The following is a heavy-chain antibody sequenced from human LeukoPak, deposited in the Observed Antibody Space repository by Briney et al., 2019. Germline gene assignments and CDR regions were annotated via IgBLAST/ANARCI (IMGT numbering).Heavy chain of an antibody. V-gene: IGHV4-34*01. CDR3: ARARGWSQYYYYGMDV. CDR2: INHSGST. CDR1: GGSFSGYY. D-gene: IGHD2-8*01. J-gene: IGHJ6*02. Sequence: PSETLSLTCAVYGGSFSGYYWSWIRQPPGKGLEWIGEINHSGSTNYNPSLKSRVTISVDTSKNQFSLKLSSVTAADTAVYYCARARGWSQYYYYGMDVWGQETTVTVS.